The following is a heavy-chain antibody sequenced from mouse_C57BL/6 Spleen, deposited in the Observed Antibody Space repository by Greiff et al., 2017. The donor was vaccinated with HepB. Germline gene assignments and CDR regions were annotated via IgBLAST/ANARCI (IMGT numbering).Heavy chain of an antibody. CDR1: GYTFTSYG. V-gene: IGHV1-81*01. CDR2: IYPRSGNT. J-gene: IGHJ4*01. CDR3: ARSLGYYGSSYVAMDY. Sequence: QVQLQQSGAELARPGASVKLSYKASGYTFTSYGISWVKQRTGQGLEWIGEIYPRSGNTYYNEKFKGKATLTADKSSSTAYMELRSLTSEDSAVYFCARSLGYYGSSYVAMDYWGQGTSVTVSS. D-gene: IGHD1-1*01.